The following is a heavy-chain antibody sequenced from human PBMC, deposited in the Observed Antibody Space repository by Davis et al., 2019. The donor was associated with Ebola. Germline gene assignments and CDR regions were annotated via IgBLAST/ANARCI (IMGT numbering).Heavy chain of an antibody. CDR1: GGTFSSYA. J-gene: IGHJ5*02. CDR3: ARDPREYYDFWSGFNWFDP. Sequence: ASVKVSCKASGGTFSSYAISWVRQAPGQGLEWMGIINPSGGSTSYAQKFQGRVTMTRDTSTSTVYMELSSLRSEDTAVYYCARDPREYYDFWSGFNWFDPWGQGTLVTVSS. V-gene: IGHV1-46*01. D-gene: IGHD3-3*01. CDR2: INPSGGST.